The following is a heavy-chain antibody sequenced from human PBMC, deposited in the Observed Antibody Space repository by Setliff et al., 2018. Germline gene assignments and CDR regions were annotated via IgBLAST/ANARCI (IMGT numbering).Heavy chain of an antibody. CDR3: ARLVMRGTIDFLDN. V-gene: IGHV3-7*03. Sequence: GSLRLSCAASGFTFRNFWMTWVRQAPGKGLEWVANIERDESVKSYVDSVKGRFTISRDNTKNSLYLDMNSLRAEDTAVHYCARLVMRGTIDFLDNWGQGTPVTVSS. CDR2: IERDESVK. CDR1: GFTFRNFW. D-gene: IGHD1-7*01. J-gene: IGHJ4*02.